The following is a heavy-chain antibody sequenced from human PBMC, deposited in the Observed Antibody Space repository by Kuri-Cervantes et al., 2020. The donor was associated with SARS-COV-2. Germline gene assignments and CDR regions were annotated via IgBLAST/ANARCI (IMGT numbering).Heavy chain of an antibody. CDR1: GFTFDDYA. Sequence: GESLKISCAASGFTFDDYAMHWVRQAPGKGLEWVSVIYSGGSTYYADSVKGRFTISRDNSKNTLYLQMNSLKTEDTAVYYCTTLIDYWGQGALVTVSS. J-gene: IGHJ4*02. V-gene: IGHV3-53*01. CDR3: TTLIDY. CDR2: IYSGGST.